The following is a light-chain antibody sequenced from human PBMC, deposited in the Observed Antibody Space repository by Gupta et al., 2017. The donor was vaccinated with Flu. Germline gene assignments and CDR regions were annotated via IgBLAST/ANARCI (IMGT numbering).Light chain of an antibody. V-gene: IGKV3-11*01. Sequence: EIVLTQSPATLSLSPGERAILSCRASQSVSTYLAWYQQKPGQAPRLLMYDTSKRVAGIPARFSGSGSGTDFTLTISTREPEDFAVYYCQQRSYLPRYTFGQGTRLEIK. CDR2: DTS. CDR1: QSVSTY. CDR3: QQRSYLPRYT. J-gene: IGKJ2*01.